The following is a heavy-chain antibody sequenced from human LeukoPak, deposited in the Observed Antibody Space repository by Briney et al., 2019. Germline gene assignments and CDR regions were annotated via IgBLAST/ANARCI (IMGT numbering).Heavy chain of an antibody. CDR2: IYYTGST. CDR1: GGSISTGNYY. D-gene: IGHD3-22*01. CDR3: ARGEGTSGHFYFDY. Sequence: SQTLSLTCTVSGGSISTGNYYWTWIRQHPGEGLEWIGYIYYTGSTYYNPSLKSRVTISQDTSKNQFSLRLTSVTAADTAVYYCARGEGTSGHFYFDYWGQGSLVTVSS. J-gene: IGHJ4*02. V-gene: IGHV4-31*03.